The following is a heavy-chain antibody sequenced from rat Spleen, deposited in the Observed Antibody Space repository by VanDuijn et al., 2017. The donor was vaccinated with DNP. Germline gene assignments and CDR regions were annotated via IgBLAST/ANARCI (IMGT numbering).Heavy chain of an antibody. D-gene: IGHD1-11*01. J-gene: IGHJ2*01. CDR3: ARGPHYGGDSDYFDY. V-gene: IGHV4-2*01. CDR1: GFTFSNYG. CDR2: ISKDSSTI. Sequence: EVQLVESGGGLVQPGRSLKLSCAASGFTFSNYGMAWVRQAPGKGLEWIGEISKDSSTIDYTPSLKDKFTISRDNAQNTLFLQVSKLGSEDTAIYYCARGPHYGGDSDYFDYWGQGVMVTVSS.